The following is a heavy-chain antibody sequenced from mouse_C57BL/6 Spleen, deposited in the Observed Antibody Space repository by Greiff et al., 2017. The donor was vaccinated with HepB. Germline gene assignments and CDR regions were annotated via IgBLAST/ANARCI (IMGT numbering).Heavy chain of an antibody. CDR2: ISSGGDYI. D-gene: IGHD1-2*01. CDR3: TRDRYYGHWYFDV. V-gene: IGHV5-9-1*02. CDR1: GFTFSSYA. J-gene: IGHJ1*03. Sequence: DVQLVESGEGLVKPGGSLKLSCAASGFTFSSYAMSWVRQTPEKRLEWVAYISSGGDYIYYADTVKGRFTISRDNARNTLYLQMSSLKSEDTAMYYCTRDRYYGHWYFDVWGTGTTVTVSS.